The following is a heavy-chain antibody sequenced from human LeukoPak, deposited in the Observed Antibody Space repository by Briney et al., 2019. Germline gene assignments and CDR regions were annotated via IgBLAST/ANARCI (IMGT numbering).Heavy chain of an antibody. Sequence: GWSLRLSCAGTGFSFSNFGMNWVRQAPGKGLECVSFISGSSGTIYYADSVKGRFTISRDNTKNSLYLQMNSLRAEDTAIYYCARERGGFGGYLPYYYLDVWGTGTTVTVSS. CDR3: ARERGGFGGYLPYYYLDV. J-gene: IGHJ6*03. V-gene: IGHV3-48*04. CDR1: GFSFSNFG. D-gene: IGHD5-12*01. CDR2: ISGSSGTI.